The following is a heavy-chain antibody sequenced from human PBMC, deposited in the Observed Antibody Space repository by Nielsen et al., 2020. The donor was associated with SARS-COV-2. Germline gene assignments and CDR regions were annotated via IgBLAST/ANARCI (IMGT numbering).Heavy chain of an antibody. CDR1: GFTFSDYY. D-gene: IGHD1-26*01. V-gene: IGHV3-11*01. CDR2: ISSSGSTI. Sequence: GESLKISCAASGFTFSDYYMSWIRQAPGKGLEWVSYISSSGSTIYYADSVKGRFTISRDNAKNSLYLQMNSLRAEDTAVYYCARDSGRWKLLYYYYGMDVWGQGTTVTVSS. CDR3: ARDSGRWKLLYYYYGMDV. J-gene: IGHJ6*02.